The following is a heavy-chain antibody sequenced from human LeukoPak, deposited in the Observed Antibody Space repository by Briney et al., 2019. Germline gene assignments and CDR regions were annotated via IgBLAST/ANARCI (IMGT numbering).Heavy chain of an antibody. J-gene: IGHJ3*02. CDR2: ISSSSSYI. D-gene: IGHD2-2*01. V-gene: IGHV3-21*01. CDR1: GFTFSSYS. Sequence: GGSLRLSCAASGFTFSSYSMNWVRQAPGKGLEWVSSISSSSSYIYYADSVKGRFTISRDNAKNSLYLQMNSLRAEDTAVYYCARRLEYYCSSTSCYHLDAFDIWGQGTMVTVSS. CDR3: ARRLEYYCSSTSCYHLDAFDI.